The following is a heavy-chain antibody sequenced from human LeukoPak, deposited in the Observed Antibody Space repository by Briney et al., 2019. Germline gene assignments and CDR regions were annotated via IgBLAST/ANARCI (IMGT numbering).Heavy chain of an antibody. V-gene: IGHV1-69*06. Sequence: GASVKVSCKASGYTFTGYYMHWVRQAPGQGLEWMGGIIPIFGTANYAQKFQGRVTITADKSTSTAYMELSSLRSEDTAVYYCASQRKAVTTPYYFDYWGQGTLVTVSS. CDR2: IIPIFGTA. D-gene: IGHD4-17*01. CDR1: GYTFTGYY. CDR3: ASQRKAVTTPYYFDY. J-gene: IGHJ4*02.